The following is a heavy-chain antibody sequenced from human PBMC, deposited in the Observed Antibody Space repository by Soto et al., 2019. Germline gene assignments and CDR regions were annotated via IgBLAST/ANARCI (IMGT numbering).Heavy chain of an antibody. V-gene: IGHV4-34*01. CDR2: INHSGST. D-gene: IGHD3-10*01. CDR3: ASPMVRGVIHAGNYYYYGMDV. CDR1: GGSFSGYY. J-gene: IGHJ6*02. Sequence: PSETLSLTCAVYGGSFSGYYWSWIRQPPGKGLEWIGEINHSGSTNYNPSLKSRVTISVDTSKNQFSLKLSSVTAADTAVYYCASPMVRGVIHAGNYYYYGMDVWGQGTTVTVSS.